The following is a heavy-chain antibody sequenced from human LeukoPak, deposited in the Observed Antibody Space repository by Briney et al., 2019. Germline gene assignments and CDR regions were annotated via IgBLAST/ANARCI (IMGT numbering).Heavy chain of an antibody. J-gene: IGHJ4*02. V-gene: IGHV3-53*01. CDR3: ARDCSSTSCYPQGSDY. D-gene: IGHD2-2*01. CDR2: IYSGGST. CDR1: GFTVSSNY. Sequence: GGSLRLSCAASGFTVSSNYMSWVSQAPGKGLEWVSVIYSGGSTYYADSVKGRFTISRDNSKNTLYLQMNSLRAEDTAVYYCARDCSSTSCYPQGSDYWGQGTLVTVSS.